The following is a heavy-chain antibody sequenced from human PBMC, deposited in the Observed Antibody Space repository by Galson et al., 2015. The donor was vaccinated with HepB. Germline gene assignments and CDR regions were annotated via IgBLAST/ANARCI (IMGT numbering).Heavy chain of an antibody. CDR1: GFTFSSYS. CDR2: ISGSGGNT. D-gene: IGHD6-6*01. J-gene: IGHJ4*02. Sequence: SLRLSCAASGFTFSSYSMNWVRQAPGKGLEWVSVISGSGGNTYYADSVKGRFTISRDYSKNTLYLQMNSLRAEDTAVYYCAKGDYSSSQGYHFDYWGQGTLVTVSS. CDR3: AKGDYSSSQGYHFDY. V-gene: IGHV3-23*01.